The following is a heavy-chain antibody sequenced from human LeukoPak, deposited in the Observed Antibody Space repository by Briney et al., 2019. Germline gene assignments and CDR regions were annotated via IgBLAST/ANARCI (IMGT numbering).Heavy chain of an antibody. J-gene: IGHJ5*02. CDR2: IIPIFGTA. V-gene: IGHV1-69*13. CDR3: ARGVLLGRGIAARLGWFDP. Sequence: GASVKVSCKASGGTFSSYAISWVRQAPGQGLEWMGGIIPIFGTANYAQKFQGRVTITADESTSTAYMELSSLRSEDTAVYYCARGVLLGRGIAARLGWFDPWGQGTLVTVSS. CDR1: GGTFSSYA. D-gene: IGHD6-6*01.